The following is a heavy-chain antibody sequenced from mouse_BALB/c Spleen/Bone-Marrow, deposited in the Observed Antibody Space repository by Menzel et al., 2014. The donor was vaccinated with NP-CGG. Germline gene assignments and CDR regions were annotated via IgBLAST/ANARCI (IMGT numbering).Heavy chain of an antibody. CDR1: GYTFTDYA. D-gene: IGHD3-1*01. Sequence: VQGVESGAELVRPGVSVKISCKGSGYTFTDYAMHWVKQSHAKSLEWIGVISTYYGDASYNQKFKGKATMTVDKSSSTAYMELARLTSEDSAIYYCARSGGHDYFDYWGQGTTLTVSS. CDR2: ISTYYGDA. J-gene: IGHJ2*01. V-gene: IGHV1S137*01. CDR3: ARSGGHDYFDY.